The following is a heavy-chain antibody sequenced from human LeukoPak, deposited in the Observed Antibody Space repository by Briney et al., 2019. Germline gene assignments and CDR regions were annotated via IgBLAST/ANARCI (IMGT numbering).Heavy chain of an antibody. CDR3: ARVPEDTYYFDY. J-gene: IGHJ4*02. Sequence: ASVKVSCKASGCTFTSYDINWVRQAPGQGLEWMGIINPSGGSTSYAQKFQGRVTMTRDTSTSTVYMELSSLRSEDTAVYYCARVPEDTYYFDYWGQGTLVTVSS. V-gene: IGHV1-46*01. CDR2: INPSGGST. CDR1: GCTFTSYD. D-gene: IGHD2/OR15-2a*01.